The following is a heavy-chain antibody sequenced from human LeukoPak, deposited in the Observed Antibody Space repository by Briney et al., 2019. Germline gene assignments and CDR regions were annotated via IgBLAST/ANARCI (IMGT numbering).Heavy chain of an antibody. D-gene: IGHD2-8*01. CDR3: ARRTGMLDAFDI. V-gene: IGHV1-2*02. CDR2: INPNSGGT. Sequence: ASVKVSCRASGYTFTDYYMHWVRQAPGQGLEWMGWINPNSGGTNSAQKFQGRVTMTRDTSITTAYMELTSLRSDDTAAYYCARRTGMLDAFDIWGQGTMVTVSS. J-gene: IGHJ3*02. CDR1: GYTFTDYY.